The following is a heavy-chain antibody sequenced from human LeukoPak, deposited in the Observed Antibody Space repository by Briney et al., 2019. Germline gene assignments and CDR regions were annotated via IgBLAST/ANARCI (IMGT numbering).Heavy chain of an antibody. CDR2: INPNSGGT. CDR1: GYTFTGYY. J-gene: IGHJ4*02. V-gene: IGHV1-2*02. D-gene: IGHD5-12*01. Sequence: ASVKVSCKASGYTFTGYYMHWVRQAPGQGLEWMGWINPNSGGTKYAQKFQGRVTMTRDTSISTAYMELSRLRSDDTAVYYCARGRGYSGYDYVDYWGQGTLVTVSS. CDR3: ARGRGYSGYDYVDY.